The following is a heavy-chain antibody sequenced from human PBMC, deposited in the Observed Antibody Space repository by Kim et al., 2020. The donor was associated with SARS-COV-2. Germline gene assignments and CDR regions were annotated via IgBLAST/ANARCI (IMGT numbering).Heavy chain of an antibody. CDR3: AAASVACTLRHGMDV. Sequence: ASVKVSCKVSGYTLTELSMHWVRQAPGKGLERMGGFDPEDGETIYAQKFQGRVTMTEDTSTDTAYMELSSLRSEDTAVYYCAAASVACTLRHGMDVWGQGTTVTVSS. D-gene: IGHD6-19*01. J-gene: IGHJ6*02. CDR1: GYTLTELS. V-gene: IGHV1-24*01. CDR2: FDPEDGET.